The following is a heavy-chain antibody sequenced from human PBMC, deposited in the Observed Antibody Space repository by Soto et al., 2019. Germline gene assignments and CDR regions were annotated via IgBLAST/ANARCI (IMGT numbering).Heavy chain of an antibody. J-gene: IGHJ3*02. CDR1: GDSISSNTYY. Sequence: SETLSLTCSVSGDSISSNTYYWGWIRQPPGKGLEWIGNVYYPGRTFYNPSLKSRSSISVDTSSHKFSLRLTSVTSADTAVYYWAGSRPDGDLVAFDIWGQGTLVTV. CDR2: VYYPGRT. V-gene: IGHV4-39*01. CDR3: AGSRPDGDLVAFDI.